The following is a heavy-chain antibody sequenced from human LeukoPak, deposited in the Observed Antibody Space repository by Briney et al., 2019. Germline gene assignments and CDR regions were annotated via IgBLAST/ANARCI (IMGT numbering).Heavy chain of an antibody. CDR2: VYYSGNT. V-gene: IGHV4-59*01. J-gene: IGHJ3*02. Sequence: SETLSLTCTVSGASITSSYRSWIRQPPGRGLEWIGYVYYSGNTNYNPSLKSRVTLSVDMSKNQFSLKLNSVTAADTAIYYCARGYYDSRGYSNAFDIWGQGTMVTVSS. CDR3: ARGYYDSRGYSNAFDI. D-gene: IGHD3-22*01. CDR1: GASITSSY.